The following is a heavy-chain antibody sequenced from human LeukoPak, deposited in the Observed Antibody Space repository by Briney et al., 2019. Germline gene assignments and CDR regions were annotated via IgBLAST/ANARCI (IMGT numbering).Heavy chain of an antibody. CDR2: IYTSGST. V-gene: IGHV4-61*02. CDR3: ARDHHDYGGNSGLQH. Sequence: PSQTLSLTCTVSGGSISSGSYYSSWIRQPAGKGLEWIGRIYTSGSTNYNPSLKSRVTISVDTSKNQFSLKLSSVTAADTAVYYCARDHHDYGGNSGLQHWGQGTLVTVSS. CDR1: GGSISSGSYY. D-gene: IGHD4-23*01. J-gene: IGHJ1*01.